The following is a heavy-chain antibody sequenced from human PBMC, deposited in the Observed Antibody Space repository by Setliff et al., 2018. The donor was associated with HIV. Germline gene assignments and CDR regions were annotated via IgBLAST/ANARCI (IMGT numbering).Heavy chain of an antibody. V-gene: IGHV4-31*03. CDR3: ASGRGAKGGYDYFGS. J-gene: IGHJ4*02. CDR2: ISYSGSS. Sequence: SETLSLTCTVSGGSISSGGYYWSWIRQHPGKGLEWIGYISYSGSSYYNPSLKNRVTISLDTSKSQFSLKLTSVTAADTALYYCASGRGAKGGYDYFGSWGQGTLVTVSS. D-gene: IGHD5-12*01. CDR1: GGSISSGGYY.